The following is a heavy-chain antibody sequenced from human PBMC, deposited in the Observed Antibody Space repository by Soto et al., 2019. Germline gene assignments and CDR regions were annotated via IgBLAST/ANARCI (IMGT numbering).Heavy chain of an antibody. Sequence: GGSLRLSCAASGFTFSTYWMSWVRQAPGKGLEWVANIKPDGSEKWYVDSVKGRFTISRDNAKNSLYLQMNSLRAEDTAIYYCARGDYYDTSGPFSDAFDIWGQGTMVTVS. V-gene: IGHV3-7*04. D-gene: IGHD3-22*01. CDR3: ARGDYYDTSGPFSDAFDI. CDR2: IKPDGSEK. J-gene: IGHJ3*02. CDR1: GFTFSTYW.